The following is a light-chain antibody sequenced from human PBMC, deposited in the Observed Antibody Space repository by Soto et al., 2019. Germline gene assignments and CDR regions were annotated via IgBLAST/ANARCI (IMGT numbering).Light chain of an antibody. CDR3: QQYGTSEII. J-gene: IGKJ5*01. Sequence: EFVLTQSPGTLSLSPGEGATLSCRARQSLTNSFIAWYQQKPGQAPRLLIYDTSIRASGIPDRFSGSGSGTDFTLTISRLEPEDFAVFYCQQYGTSEIIFGQGTRLEIK. V-gene: IGKV3-20*01. CDR2: DTS. CDR1: QSLTNSF.